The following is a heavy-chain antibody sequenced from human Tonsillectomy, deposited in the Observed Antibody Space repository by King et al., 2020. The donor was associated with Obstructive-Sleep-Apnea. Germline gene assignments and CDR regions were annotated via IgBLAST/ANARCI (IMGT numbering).Heavy chain of an antibody. Sequence: VQLVESGGGLVQPGGSLRLSCAASGFTFSSYWMHWVRQAPGKGLVWVSRINSDGSSTSYADSVKGRFTISRDNAKNTLYLQMNSLRAEDTAVYYCARVPYDILTGYCSYYYYGMDVWGQGTTVTVSS. CDR2: INSDGSST. CDR3: ARVPYDILTGYCSYYYYGMDV. V-gene: IGHV3-74*01. J-gene: IGHJ6*02. D-gene: IGHD3-9*01. CDR1: GFTFSSYW.